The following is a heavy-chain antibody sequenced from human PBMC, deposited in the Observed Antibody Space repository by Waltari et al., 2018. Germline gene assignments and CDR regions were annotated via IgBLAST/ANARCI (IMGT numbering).Heavy chain of an antibody. V-gene: IGHV3-53*01. J-gene: IGHJ5*02. Sequence: EVQLVESGGGLIQPGGSLRLSCAASGFTVSSNYMSWVRQAPGKGLEWVSFIYSGGSTDYADSVKGRFTISRDNSKNTLYLQMNSLRAEDTAVYYCARTYSSSFKFGFWFDPWGQGTLVTVSS. CDR2: IYSGGST. CDR3: ARTYSSSFKFGFWFDP. D-gene: IGHD6-13*01. CDR1: GFTVSSNY.